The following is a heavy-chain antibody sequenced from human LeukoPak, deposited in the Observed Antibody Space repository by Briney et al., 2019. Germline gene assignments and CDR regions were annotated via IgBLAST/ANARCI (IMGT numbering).Heavy chain of an antibody. V-gene: IGHV3-30*18. CDR3: AKDLRGSYPCFDY. CDR1: GFTFSSYG. CDR2: ISYDGSNK. J-gene: IGHJ4*02. Sequence: GGSLRLSCAASGFTFSSYGMHWVRQAPGKGLEWVAVISYDGSNKYYADSVKGRFTISRDNSKNTLYLQMNSLRAEDTAVYYCAKDLRGSYPCFDYWGQGTLVTVSS. D-gene: IGHD1-26*01.